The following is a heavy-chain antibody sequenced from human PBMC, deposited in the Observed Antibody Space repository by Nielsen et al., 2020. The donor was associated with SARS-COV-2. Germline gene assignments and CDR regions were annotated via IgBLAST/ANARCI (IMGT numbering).Heavy chain of an antibody. CDR2: IYYSGST. CDR3: AREQRWAGSSWPYYYYYMDV. V-gene: IGHV4-31*03. Sequence: SETLSLTCTVSGGSISSGGYYWSWIRQHPGKGLEWIGYIYYSGSTYYNPSLKSRVTISVDTSKNQFSLKLSSVTAADTAVYYCAREQRWAGSSWPYYYYYMDVWGKGTTVTVSS. D-gene: IGHD6-13*01. CDR1: GGSISSGGYY. J-gene: IGHJ6*03.